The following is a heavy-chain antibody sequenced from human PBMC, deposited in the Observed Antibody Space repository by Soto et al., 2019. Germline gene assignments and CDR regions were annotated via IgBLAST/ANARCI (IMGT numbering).Heavy chain of an antibody. D-gene: IGHD3-3*01. CDR2: IYYSGST. V-gene: IGHV4-59*01. CDR3: AGYYDFWSGYFDY. Sequence: QVQLQESGPGLVKPSETLSLTCTVSGGSISSYYWSWIRQPPGKGLEWIGYIYYSGSTNYNPSLKSRVTISVDTSKNQFSLKLSSVTAAVTAVYYCAGYYDFWSGYFDYWGQGTLVTVSS. J-gene: IGHJ4*02. CDR1: GGSISSYY.